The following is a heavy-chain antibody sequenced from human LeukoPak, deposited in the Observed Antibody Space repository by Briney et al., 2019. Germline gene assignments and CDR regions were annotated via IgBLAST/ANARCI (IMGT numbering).Heavy chain of an antibody. CDR3: ARQGYTYGYDS. CDR1: GNSFTTYW. CDR2: IYPGDSDS. D-gene: IGHD5-18*01. J-gene: IGHJ4*02. Sequence: GESLKISCKGSGNSFTTYWITWARQMPGKGLEWMGIIYPGDSDSRYSPSFQGQVTMSADKSLSTAYLQWSSLKASDTAMYYCARQGYTYGYDSWGQGTLVTVSS. V-gene: IGHV5-51*01.